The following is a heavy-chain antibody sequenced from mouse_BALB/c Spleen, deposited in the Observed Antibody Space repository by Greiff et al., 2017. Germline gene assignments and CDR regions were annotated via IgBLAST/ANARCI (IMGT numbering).Heavy chain of an antibody. V-gene: IGHV1-67*01. CDR2: ISTYYGNT. CDR3: ARSGGNYPMDY. D-gene: IGHD2-1*01. Sequence: VQLQQSGPELVRPGVSVKISCKGSSYTFTDYAMHWVKQSHAKSLEWIGVISTYYGNTNYNQKFKGKATMTVDKSSSTAYMELARLTSEDSAVYYCARSGGNYPMDYWGQGTSVTVSS. J-gene: IGHJ4*01. CDR1: SYTFTDYA.